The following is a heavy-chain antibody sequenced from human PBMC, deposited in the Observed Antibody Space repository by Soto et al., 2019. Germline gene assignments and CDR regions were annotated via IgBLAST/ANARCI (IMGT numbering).Heavy chain of an antibody. V-gene: IGHV3-33*01. CDR3: ARDPLFIAVAGTAGAFDI. CDR2: IWYDGSNK. CDR1: GFTFSSYG. D-gene: IGHD6-19*01. Sequence: GGSVRLSCAASGFTFSSYGMHWVRQAPGKGLEWVAVIWYDGSNKYYADSVEGRFTISRDNSKNTLYLQMNSLRAEDTAVYYCARDPLFIAVAGTAGAFDIWGQGTMVTVS. J-gene: IGHJ3*02.